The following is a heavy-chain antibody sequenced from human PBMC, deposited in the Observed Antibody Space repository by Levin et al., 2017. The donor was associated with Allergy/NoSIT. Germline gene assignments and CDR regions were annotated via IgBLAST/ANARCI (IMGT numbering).Heavy chain of an antibody. CDR2: INHSGST. V-gene: IGHV4-34*01. D-gene: IGHD5-18*01. CDR3: EGHGYSYGLDY. CDR1: GGSFSGYY. Sequence: KPSETLSLTCAVYGGSFSGYYWSWIRQPPGKGLEWIGEINHSGSTNYNPSLKSRVTISVDTSKNQFSLKLSSVTAADTAVYYCEGHGYSYGLDYWGQGTLVTVSS. J-gene: IGHJ4*02.